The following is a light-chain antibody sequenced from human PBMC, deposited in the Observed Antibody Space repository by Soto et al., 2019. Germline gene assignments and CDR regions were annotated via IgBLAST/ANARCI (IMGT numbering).Light chain of an antibody. Sequence: DIQMTQSPSSLSASVVDRVTITCLASQGISNYLAWYQQKPGKVPKLLIYAASTLQSGVPSRFSGSGSGTDFTLTISGLEPEDFAVYYCQQYDSSPPITFGQGTRLEI. CDR1: QGISNY. J-gene: IGKJ5*01. CDR2: AAS. V-gene: IGKV1-27*01. CDR3: QQYDSSPPIT.